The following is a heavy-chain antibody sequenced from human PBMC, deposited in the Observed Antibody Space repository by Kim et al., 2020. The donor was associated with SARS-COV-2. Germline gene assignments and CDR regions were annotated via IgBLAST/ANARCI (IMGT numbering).Heavy chain of an antibody. D-gene: IGHD3-10*01. V-gene: IGHV3-30*04. J-gene: IGHJ4*02. CDR3: AGDKGLEVRD. Sequence: GGSLRLSCAASGFTFSSYAMHWVRQAPGKGLEWVAVISYDGSNKYYADSVKGRFTISRDNSKNTLYLQMNSLRAEDTAVYYCAGDKGLEVRDWGQGTLVTVSS. CDR1: GFTFSSYA. CDR2: ISYDGSNK.